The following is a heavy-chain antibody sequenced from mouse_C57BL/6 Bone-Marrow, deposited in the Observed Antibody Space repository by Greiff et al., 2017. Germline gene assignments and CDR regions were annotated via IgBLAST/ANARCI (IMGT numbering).Heavy chain of an antibody. J-gene: IGHJ2*01. D-gene: IGHD4-1*01. CDR2: IYPGSGST. Sequence: VQLQQSGAELVKPGASVKMSCKASGYTFTSYWITWVKQRPGQGLEWIGDIYPGSGSTNYNEKFKSKATLTADTSSSTAYMQLSSLTSEDSAVYYCARSGYYFDYWGQGTTLTVSS. CDR1: GYTFTSYW. V-gene: IGHV1-55*01. CDR3: ARSGYYFDY.